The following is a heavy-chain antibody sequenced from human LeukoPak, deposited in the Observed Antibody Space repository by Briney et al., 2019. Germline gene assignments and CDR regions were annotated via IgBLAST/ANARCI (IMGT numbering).Heavy chain of an antibody. CDR1: GFTFCSYA. Sequence: GGSLRLPCAASGFTFCSYAMSWVRQAPGKGLEWVSAISGSGGSTYYAASVKGRFTIPRDNSKSTLYLQMNSLRAEDTAVYYCAKVRTGSYYSSLDYWGQGTLVTVSS. V-gene: IGHV3-23*01. J-gene: IGHJ4*02. CDR2: ISGSGGST. CDR3: AKVRTGSYYSSLDY. D-gene: IGHD1-26*01.